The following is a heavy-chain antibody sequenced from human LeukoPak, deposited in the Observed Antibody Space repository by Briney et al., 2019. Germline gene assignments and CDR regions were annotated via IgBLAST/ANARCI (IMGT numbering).Heavy chain of an antibody. J-gene: IGHJ5*02. D-gene: IGHD6-19*01. CDR1: GYTFTGYY. Sequence: ASVKVSCKASGYTFTGYYMHWVRQAPGQGLEWMGWITAYNDNTYYAQKLQGRVTMTTDTSTSTAYMELRSLRSDDTAVYYCAKRSVAGTNWFDPWGQGTLVTVSS. CDR2: ITAYNDNT. V-gene: IGHV1-18*04. CDR3: AKRSVAGTNWFDP.